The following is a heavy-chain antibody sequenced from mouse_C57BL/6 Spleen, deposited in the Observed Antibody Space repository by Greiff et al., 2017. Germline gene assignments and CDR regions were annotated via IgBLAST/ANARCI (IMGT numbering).Heavy chain of an antibody. D-gene: IGHD4-1*01. CDR3: ARLGRWFAY. CDR2: INPNNGGT. CDR1: GYTFTDYN. J-gene: IGHJ3*01. Sequence: VQLQQSGPELVKPGASVKIPCKASGYTFTDYNMGWVKQSHGKSLEWIGDINPNNGGTIYNQKFKGKATLTVDKSSSTAYMELRSLTSEDTAVYYCARLGRWFAYWGQGTLVTVSA. V-gene: IGHV1-18*01.